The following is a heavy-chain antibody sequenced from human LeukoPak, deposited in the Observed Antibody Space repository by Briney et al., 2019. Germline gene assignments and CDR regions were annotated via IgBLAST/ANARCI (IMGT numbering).Heavy chain of an antibody. CDR1: GFTFSSYW. V-gene: IGHV3-7*01. CDR2: IKQDGSES. Sequence: PGGSLRLSCTASGFTFSSYWMSWVRQAPGKGLEWVANIKQDGSESYYVDSLKGRFTFSRDNAKNSLYLQINCLRAGDTAVYYCARLGEEADFDYWGQGTLVTVSS. J-gene: IGHJ4*02. D-gene: IGHD3-16*01. CDR3: ARLGEEADFDY.